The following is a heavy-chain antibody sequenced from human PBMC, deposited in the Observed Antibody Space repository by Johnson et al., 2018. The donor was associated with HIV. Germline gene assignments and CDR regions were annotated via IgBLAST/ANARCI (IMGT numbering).Heavy chain of an antibody. CDR2: ISYDGSYK. J-gene: IGHJ3*02. CDR3: ARTSEWATYQDAFDI. V-gene: IGHV3-30*03. D-gene: IGHD1-26*01. Sequence: QVQLVESGGGLVKPGGSLRLSCVASGFTFSDYYMTWIRQAPGKGLEWVASISYDGSYKYYADSVKGRFTISRDDSKNMLYLQMNSLRAEDTAVFYCARTSEWATYQDAFDIWGQGTMVSVSS. CDR1: GFTFSDYY.